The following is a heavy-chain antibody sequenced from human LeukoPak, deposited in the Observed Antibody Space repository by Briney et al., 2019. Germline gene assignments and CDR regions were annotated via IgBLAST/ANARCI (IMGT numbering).Heavy chain of an antibody. CDR2: IVGSSSNM. CDR3: ATDTPETAAFDY. J-gene: IGHJ4*02. V-gene: IGHV3-48*04. Sequence: GGSLRLSCTASGFSFSTYSMNWVRQAPGKGLEWVSYIVGSSSNMYYADSVKGRFTIFRDNAKNSLYLQMGSLRAEDTAVYYCATDTPETAAFDYWGQGTLVTVSS. CDR1: GFSFSTYS. D-gene: IGHD1-1*01.